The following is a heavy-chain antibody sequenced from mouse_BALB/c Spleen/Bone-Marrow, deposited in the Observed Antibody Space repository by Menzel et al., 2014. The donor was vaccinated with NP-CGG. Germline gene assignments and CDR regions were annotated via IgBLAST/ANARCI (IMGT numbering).Heavy chain of an antibody. CDR3: ARKDYFGYAAMDS. CDR1: GFTFSSFG. D-gene: IGHD1-2*01. V-gene: IGHV5-17*02. CDR2: ISGGSSII. Sequence: EVKLVESGGGLVQPGGSRKLSCAASGFTFSSFGMHWVRQAPEKGLEWVAYISGGSSIIYYADTVKGRFTISRDNPKNTLFLQMTSLRSEDTAIYYCARKDYFGYAAMDSWGQGTSVTVSS. J-gene: IGHJ4*01.